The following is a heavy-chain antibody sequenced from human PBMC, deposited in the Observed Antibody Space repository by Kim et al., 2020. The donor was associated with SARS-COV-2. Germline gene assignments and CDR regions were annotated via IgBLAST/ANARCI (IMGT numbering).Heavy chain of an antibody. D-gene: IGHD3-16*01. V-gene: IGHV4-61*02. J-gene: IGHJ4*02. CDR2: IYTSGST. Sequence: SETLSLTCTVSGGSISSGSYYWSWIRQPAGKGLEWIGRIYTSGSTNYNPSLKSRVTISVDTSKNQFSLKLSSVTAADTAVYYCAREERGTFDYWGQGTLVTVSS. CDR3: AREERGTFDY. CDR1: GGSISSGSYY.